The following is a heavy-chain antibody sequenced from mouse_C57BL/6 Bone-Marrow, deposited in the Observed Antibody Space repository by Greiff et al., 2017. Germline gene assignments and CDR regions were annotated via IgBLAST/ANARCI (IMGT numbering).Heavy chain of an antibody. CDR2: ILPGSGST. J-gene: IGHJ3*01. CDR3: ARARDGYWRSWAWFAD. V-gene: IGHV1-9*01. CDR1: GYTFTGYW. D-gene: IGHD2-3*01. Sequence: VQLQQSGAELMQPGASVKLSCKATGYTFTGYWIEWVKQRPGHGLEWIGEILPGSGSTTYNEKFKGKATFTADTSSNTAYMQLSSLTTEDSASDYCARARDGYWRSWAWFADWGQGTRVTVSA.